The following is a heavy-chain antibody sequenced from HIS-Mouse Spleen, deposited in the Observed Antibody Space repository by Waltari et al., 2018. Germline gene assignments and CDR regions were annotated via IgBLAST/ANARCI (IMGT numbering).Heavy chain of an antibody. Sequence: QVQLQQWGAGLLKPSETLSPTCAVYGASFSCYYWSWILKPPGKGLEWIGEINHSGSTNYNPSLKSRVTISVDTSKNQFSLKLSSVTAADTAVYYCARVNSSFDYWGQGTLVTVSS. J-gene: IGHJ4*02. CDR2: INHSGST. V-gene: IGHV4-34*01. CDR3: ARVNSSFDY. CDR1: GASFSCYY. D-gene: IGHD6-13*01.